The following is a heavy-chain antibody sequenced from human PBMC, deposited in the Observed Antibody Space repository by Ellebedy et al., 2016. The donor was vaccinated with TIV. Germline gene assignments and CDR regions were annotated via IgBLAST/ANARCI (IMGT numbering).Heavy chain of an antibody. CDR2: IYSGGTT. V-gene: IGHV3-66*01. J-gene: IGHJ4*02. CDR3: ARNLYYYDSSGYLPHYFDH. D-gene: IGHD3-22*01. Sequence: GGSLRLSCAASGFTVSSKYMSWVRQAPGKGLEWVSVIYSGGTTYYADSVKGRFTISRDNSKNTLSLQMNSLRAEDTAVYYCARNLYYYDSSGYLPHYFDHWGQGTLVTVSS. CDR1: GFTVSSKY.